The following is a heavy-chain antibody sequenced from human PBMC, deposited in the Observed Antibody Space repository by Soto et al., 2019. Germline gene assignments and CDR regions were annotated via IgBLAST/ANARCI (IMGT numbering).Heavy chain of an antibody. V-gene: IGHV3-23*01. CDR1: GFTFSTYA. CDR3: AKGGTVGARDYYGMDV. J-gene: IGHJ6*02. Sequence: RSLRLSCASSGFTFSTYAMSWVRQAPGQGLEWVSAISGSGGRTYYADSVKGRSTISRDNSNNTLYLQIKSLRAQDTAVFCSAKGGTVGARDYYGMDVWGQGSTVTVS. D-gene: IGHD1-26*01. CDR2: ISGSGGRT.